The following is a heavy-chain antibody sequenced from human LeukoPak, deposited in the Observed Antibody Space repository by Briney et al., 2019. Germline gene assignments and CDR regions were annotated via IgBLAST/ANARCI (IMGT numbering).Heavy chain of an antibody. Sequence: ASGKVSCKASVVTFSSSAISWVGQAPGQGLDWIGRSIPIFGTANYAQKFHGRVTMTSHESTSTAYMYLSSWVSKPRTLYYCARGGESARDLVVVAGQWFDIWGQGSLV. D-gene: IGHD2-15*01. CDR2: SIPIFGTA. CDR3: ARGGESARDLVVVAGQWFDI. CDR1: VVTFSSSA. J-gene: IGHJ5*02. V-gene: IGHV1-69*13.